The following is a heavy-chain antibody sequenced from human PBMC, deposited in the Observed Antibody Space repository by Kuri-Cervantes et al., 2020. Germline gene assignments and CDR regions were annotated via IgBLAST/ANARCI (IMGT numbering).Heavy chain of an antibody. CDR1: GYTFTGYY. CDR2: INPNSGGT. D-gene: IGHD2-15*01. CDR3: ARVGPYCSGGSCYSGY. Sequence: ASVKVSCKASGYTFTGYYMHWVRQAPGQGLEWMGWINPNSGGTNYAQKFQGRVTMTRDTSISTAYMELSRLRSDDTAVYYCARVGPYCSGGSCYSGYWGQGTLVTGYS. J-gene: IGHJ4*02. V-gene: IGHV1-2*02.